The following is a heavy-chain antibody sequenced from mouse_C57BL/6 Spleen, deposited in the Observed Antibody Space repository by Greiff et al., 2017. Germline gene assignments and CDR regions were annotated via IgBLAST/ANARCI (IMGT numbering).Heavy chain of an antibody. CDR3: TRNYGSSQWYYAMDY. Sequence: EVKLMESGGGLVQPGGSMKLSCAASGFTFSDAWMDWVRQSPEKGLEWVAEIRNKANNHATYYAESVKGRFTISRDDSKSSVYLQMNSLRAEDTGIYYCTRNYGSSQWYYAMDYWGQGTSVTVSS. J-gene: IGHJ4*01. V-gene: IGHV6-6*01. CDR1: GFTFSDAW. D-gene: IGHD1-1*01. CDR2: IRNKANNHAT.